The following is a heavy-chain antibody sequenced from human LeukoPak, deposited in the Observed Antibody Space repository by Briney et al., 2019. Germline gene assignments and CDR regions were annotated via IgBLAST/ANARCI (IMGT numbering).Heavy chain of an antibody. D-gene: IGHD1-26*01. CDR3: AREWGSGSYTGLNWFDP. CDR1: GYTFTGYY. V-gene: IGHV1-2*02. CDR2: INPNSGGT. J-gene: IGHJ5*02. Sequence: ASVKVSCKASGYTFTGYYMHWVRQAPGQGLEWMGWINPNSGGTNYAQKFQGRVTMTRDTSISTAYMELSRLRSDDTAVYYCAREWGSGSYTGLNWFDPWGQGTLVTVSS.